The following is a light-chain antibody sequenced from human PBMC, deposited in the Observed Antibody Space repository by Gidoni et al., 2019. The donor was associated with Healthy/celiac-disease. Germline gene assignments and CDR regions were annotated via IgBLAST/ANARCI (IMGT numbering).Light chain of an antibody. Sequence: DIQLTQSPSFLSASVGDRVTITCRASQGISSYLAWYQQKPGKAPKLLIYAASTLQSGVPSRFSGSGSGTEFPLTISSLQPEDFATYYCQQLNSYPPGFGPGTKVDIK. CDR3: QQLNSYPPG. J-gene: IGKJ3*01. CDR2: AAS. CDR1: QGISSY. V-gene: IGKV1-9*01.